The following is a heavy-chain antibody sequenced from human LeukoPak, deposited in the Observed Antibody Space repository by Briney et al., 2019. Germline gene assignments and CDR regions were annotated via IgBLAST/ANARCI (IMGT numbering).Heavy chain of an antibody. CDR1: GLPFSTYW. D-gene: IGHD6-25*01. Sequence: TGGSLRLSCAASGLPFSTYWMHWVRQAPGKGLVWVSCVNSDGSRTIYADSVKGRFTISRDNSKNTLYLQMNSLRAEDTAVYYCASGGSYYYYGMDVWGQGTTVTVSS. CDR2: VNSDGSRT. J-gene: IGHJ6*02. CDR3: ASGGSYYYYGMDV. V-gene: IGHV3-74*01.